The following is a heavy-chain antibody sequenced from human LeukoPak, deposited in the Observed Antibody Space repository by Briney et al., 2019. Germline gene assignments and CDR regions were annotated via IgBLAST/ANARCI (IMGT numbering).Heavy chain of an antibody. CDR2: INPSGSST. D-gene: IGHD6-13*01. V-gene: IGHV1-46*03. CDR3: ARGRPRIAAAGFDNWFDP. Sequence: ASVKVSCKASGYTFTSYYMHWVRQAPGQGLEWMGIINPSGSSTSYAQKFQGRVTMTRDTSTSTVYMELSSLRSEDTAVYYCARGRPRIAAAGFDNWFDPWGQGTLVTVSS. CDR1: GYTFTSYY. J-gene: IGHJ5*02.